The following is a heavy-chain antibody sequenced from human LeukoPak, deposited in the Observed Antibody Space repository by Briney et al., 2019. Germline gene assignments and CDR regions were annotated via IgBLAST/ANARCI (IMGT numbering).Heavy chain of an antibody. Sequence: ASVKVSCKASGYAFTSYGISWVRQAPGQGLEWMGWINPNSGGTNYAQKFQGRVTMTRDTSISTAYMELSRLRSDDTAVYYCAREETYYYDSKVNWFDPWGQGTLVTVSS. J-gene: IGHJ5*02. V-gene: IGHV1-2*02. CDR3: AREETYYYDSKVNWFDP. CDR2: INPNSGGT. D-gene: IGHD3-22*01. CDR1: GYAFTSYG.